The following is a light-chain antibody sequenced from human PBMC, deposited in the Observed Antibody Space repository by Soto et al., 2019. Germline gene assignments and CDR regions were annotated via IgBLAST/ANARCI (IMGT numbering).Light chain of an antibody. CDR1: SSDVGGYNY. V-gene: IGLV2-14*01. J-gene: IGLJ3*02. CDR2: DVS. Sequence: QSVLTQPASVSGSPGQSTTISCTGTSSDVGGYNYVSWYQQHPGKAPKLIIYDVSGRPSGVSDRFSGSKSGNTASLTISGLQAEDEADDYCLSYRTSITLGLFGGGTKLTVL. CDR3: LSYRTSITLGL.